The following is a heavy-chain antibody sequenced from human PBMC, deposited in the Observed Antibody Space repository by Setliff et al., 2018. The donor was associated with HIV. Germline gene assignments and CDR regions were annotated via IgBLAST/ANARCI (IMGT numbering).Heavy chain of an antibody. CDR3: ATKRFYNAIWGSYRDTQRAYFDY. Sequence: LSLTCAVYGGSLKNYYWSWIRQPPGKGLEWIGEIDHSGGTNYNPSLKDRVTISLDTSKNQFSLKVTNVTAADTAVYFCATKRFYNAIWGSYRDTQRAYFDYGGQRTLVTVSS. CDR1: GGSLKNYY. CDR2: IDHSGGT. D-gene: IGHD3-16*02. J-gene: IGHJ4*02. V-gene: IGHV4-34*01.